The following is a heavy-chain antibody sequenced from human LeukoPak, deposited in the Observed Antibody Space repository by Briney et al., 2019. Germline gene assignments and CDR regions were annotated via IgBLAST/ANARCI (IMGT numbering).Heavy chain of an antibody. CDR1: GFTFSSYA. V-gene: IGHV3-23*01. CDR2: TSGSGGST. J-gene: IGHJ4*02. Sequence: GGSLRLSCAASGFTFSSYAMSWVRQAPGKGLEWVSATSGSGGSTYYADSVKGRFTISRDNSKNTLYLQMNSLRAEDTAVYYCAKGNYYYDSSGYYHWGQGTLATVSS. CDR3: AKGNYYYDSSGYYH. D-gene: IGHD3-22*01.